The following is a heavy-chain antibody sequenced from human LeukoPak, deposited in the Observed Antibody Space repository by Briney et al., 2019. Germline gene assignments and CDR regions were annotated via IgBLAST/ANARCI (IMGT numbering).Heavy chain of an antibody. J-gene: IGHJ6*02. D-gene: IGHD2-15*01. Sequence: GGSLRLSCAASGFTFSSYAMSWVRQAPGKGLEWVSAISGSGGSTYYADSVKGRFTISRDNSKNTLYLQMNSLRAEDTAVYYCARDYCSGGSCYSFYYYYGMDVWGQGTTVTVSS. CDR3: ARDYCSGGSCYSFYYYYGMDV. CDR2: ISGSGGST. V-gene: IGHV3-23*01. CDR1: GFTFSSYA.